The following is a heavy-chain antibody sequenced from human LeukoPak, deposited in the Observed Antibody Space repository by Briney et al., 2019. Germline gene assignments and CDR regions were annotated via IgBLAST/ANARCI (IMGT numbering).Heavy chain of an antibody. V-gene: IGHV4-34*01. J-gene: IGHJ6*02. Sequence: SETLSLTCAVYGGSFSGYYWSWIRQPPGKGLEWIGEINHSGSTNYNPSLKSRVTISVDTSKNQFSLKLSSVTAADTAVYYCARGTEAPPFYSSSWYRAYYYYGMDVWGQGTTVTVSS. CDR3: ARGTEAPPFYSSSWYRAYYYYGMDV. D-gene: IGHD6-13*01. CDR2: INHSGST. CDR1: GGSFSGYY.